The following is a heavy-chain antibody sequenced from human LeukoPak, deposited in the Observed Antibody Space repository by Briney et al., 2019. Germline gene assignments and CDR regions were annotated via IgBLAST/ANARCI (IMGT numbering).Heavy chain of an antibody. V-gene: IGHV3-21*06. Sequence: PGGPLRLSCAPSGFPFSSYAMTWIRQAPGKGLGWVSSISGSNTYIYYDDSVNGRFTISRDNAKNLWYLQMNSLRAEDTAVDYCARARNYGTVFGTWGQGTLVTVSS. CDR3: ARARNYGTVFGT. CDR1: GFPFSSYA. J-gene: IGHJ5*02. CDR2: ISGSNTYI. D-gene: IGHD3-10*01.